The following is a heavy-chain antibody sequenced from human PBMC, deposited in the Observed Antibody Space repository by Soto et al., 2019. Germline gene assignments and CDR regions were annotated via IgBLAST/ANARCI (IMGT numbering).Heavy chain of an antibody. V-gene: IGHV3-30-3*01. CDR3: ARSPPILTGYYFFDY. D-gene: IGHD3-9*01. CDR2: ISFDGSNK. J-gene: IGHJ4*02. Sequence: GSLRLSCAASGFTFSSYSMHWVRQAPGKGLEWVAVISFDGSNKYYADSVKGRFTISRDNSKNTLYLQMNSLRAEDTAVYYCARSPPILTGYYFFDYWGQGTLVTVSS. CDR1: GFTFSSYS.